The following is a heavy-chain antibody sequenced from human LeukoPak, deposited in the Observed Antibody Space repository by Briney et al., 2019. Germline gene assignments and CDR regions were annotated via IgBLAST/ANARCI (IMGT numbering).Heavy chain of an antibody. CDR1: GGSISSYY. J-gene: IGHJ4*02. Sequence: SETLSLTCTVSGGSISSYYWSWIRQPAGKGLEWIGSIYYSGSTYYNPSLKSRVTISVDTSKNQFSLKLSSVTAADTAVYYCANAQYSSGWYSDYWGQGTLVTVSS. CDR2: IYYSGST. D-gene: IGHD6-19*01. V-gene: IGHV4-59*05. CDR3: ANAQYSSGWYSDY.